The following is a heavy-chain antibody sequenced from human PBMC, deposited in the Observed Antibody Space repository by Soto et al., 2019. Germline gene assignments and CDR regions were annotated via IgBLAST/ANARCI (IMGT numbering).Heavy chain of an antibody. CDR2: ISGSGIST. CDR1: GFTFRSYA. Sequence: GGSLRLSCVASGFTFRSYAMSWVRQAPGKGLEWVSWISGSGISTHYADSVKGRFTVSRDNSKNTLYLQMNSLRAEDTAVYNCAKERVGHSWYSDLWGRGTRVTISS. CDR3: AKERVGHSWYSDL. J-gene: IGHJ2*01. V-gene: IGHV3-23*01.